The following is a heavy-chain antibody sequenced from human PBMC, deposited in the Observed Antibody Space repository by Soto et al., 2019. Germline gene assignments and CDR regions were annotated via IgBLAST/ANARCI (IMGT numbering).Heavy chain of an antibody. D-gene: IGHD3-22*01. Sequence: SETLSLTCTVSGGSISSYYWSWIRQPPGKGLEWIGYIYYSGSTNYNPSLKSRVTISVDTSKNQFSLKLSSVTAADTAVYYCARGSYYYDSRADYWGQGTLVTVSS. CDR1: GGSISSYY. CDR3: ARGSYYYDSRADY. CDR2: IYYSGST. V-gene: IGHV4-59*01. J-gene: IGHJ4*02.